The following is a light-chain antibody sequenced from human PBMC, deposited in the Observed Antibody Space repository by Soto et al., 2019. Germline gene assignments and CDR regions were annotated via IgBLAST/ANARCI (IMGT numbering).Light chain of an antibody. CDR1: QSISISY. J-gene: IGKJ1*01. Sequence: EIVLTQSPDTLSLSPGERATLSCRASQSISISYLAWYQQQPGQAPRLPIYSTSTRATGIPDRFSGSGSGTDFTLTISKLEPGDFAVYYCQQYGGSSWTFGQGTKVDIK. V-gene: IGKV3-20*01. CDR3: QQYGGSSWT. CDR2: STS.